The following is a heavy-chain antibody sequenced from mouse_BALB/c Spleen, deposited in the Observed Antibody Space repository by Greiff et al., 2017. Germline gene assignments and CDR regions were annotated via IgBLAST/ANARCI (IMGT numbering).Heavy chain of an antibody. J-gene: IGHJ2*01. CDR2: IYPGSGNT. CDR1: GYTFTDYY. CDR3: ARRGYYGNYYFDY. D-gene: IGHD2-1*01. V-gene: IGHV1-77*01. Sequence: VQLKQSGAELARPGASVKLSCKASGYTFTDYYINWVKQRTGQGLEWIGEIYPGSGNTYYNEKFKGKATLTADKSSSTAYMQLSSLTSEDSAVYFCARRGYYGNYYFDYWGQGTTLTVSS.